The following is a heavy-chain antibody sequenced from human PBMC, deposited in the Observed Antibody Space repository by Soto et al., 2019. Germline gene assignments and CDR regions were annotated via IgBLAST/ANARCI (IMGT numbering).Heavy chain of an antibody. CDR3: AIQTSSCGVDF. CDR2: IYPGDSET. Sequence: GESLRNCCKGSGCRFTNYWIGWVRQMPGKGLEWMGIIYPGDSETRYSPSFQGQVTISADKSINTACLQWSSLKASDTATYYCAIQTSSCGVDFWGQGTTVTVS. V-gene: IGHV5-51*01. J-gene: IGHJ6*02. CDR1: GCRFTNYW.